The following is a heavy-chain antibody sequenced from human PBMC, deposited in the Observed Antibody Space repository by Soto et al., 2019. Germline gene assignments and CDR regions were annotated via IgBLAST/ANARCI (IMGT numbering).Heavy chain of an antibody. J-gene: IGHJ4*02. CDR3: ARNNWGIDY. V-gene: IGHV3-74*01. Sequence: EVQLVESGGGSVQPGGSLTLSCAASGFTFSSHWMHWVRQAPGKGLMWVSRIDSEGGTIDYADSVEGRFTISRDNVKKILYLQMSSLRADDTAVYYCARNNWGIDYWGQGVLVTVSS. CDR1: GFTFSSHW. CDR2: IDSEGGTI. D-gene: IGHD7-27*01.